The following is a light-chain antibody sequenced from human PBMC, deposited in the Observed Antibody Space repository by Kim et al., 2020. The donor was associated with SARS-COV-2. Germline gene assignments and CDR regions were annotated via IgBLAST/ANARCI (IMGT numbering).Light chain of an antibody. CDR3: QQRSKWPLT. CDR2: DAS. CDR1: QSVSKS. Sequence: VYPGERATLSCRASQSVSKSVGWYQQKTGQAPRLLIYDASNRATGIPARFSGSGSGTDFTLTISSLEPEDFAVYYCQQRSKWPLTFGGGTKVDIK. J-gene: IGKJ4*01. V-gene: IGKV3-11*01.